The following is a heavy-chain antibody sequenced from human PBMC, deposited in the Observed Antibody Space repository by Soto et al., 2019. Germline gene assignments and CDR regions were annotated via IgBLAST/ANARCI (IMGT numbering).Heavy chain of an antibody. CDR1: GGSISSSSYY. CDR3: ARHPILRYFDWLIYYFDY. Sequence: SETLSLTCTVSGGSISSSSYYWGWIRQPPGKGLEWIGSIYYSGSTYYNPSLKSRVTISVDTSKNQFSLKLSSVTAADTAVYYCARHPILRYFDWLIYYFDYWGQGTLVTVSS. CDR2: IYYSGST. D-gene: IGHD3-9*01. V-gene: IGHV4-39*01. J-gene: IGHJ4*02.